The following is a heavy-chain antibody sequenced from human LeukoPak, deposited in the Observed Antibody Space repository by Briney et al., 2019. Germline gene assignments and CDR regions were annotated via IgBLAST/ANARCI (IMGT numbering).Heavy chain of an antibody. V-gene: IGHV4-34*01. CDR3: ARRRLGYYFDY. J-gene: IGHJ4*02. D-gene: IGHD5-24*01. CDR1: GGSFSGYY. CDR2: INPRGST. Sequence: PGGSLRLSCGVYGGSFSGYYWSWIRQPPGKGLEWIGEINPRGSTNCNPSLKSRVTLSADTSKNQFSLTLNSVTAADTAVYYCARRRLGYYFDYWGQGTLVTVSS.